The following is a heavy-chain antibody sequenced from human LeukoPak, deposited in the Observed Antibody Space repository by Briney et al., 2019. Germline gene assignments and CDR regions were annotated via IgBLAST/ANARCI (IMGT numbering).Heavy chain of an antibody. D-gene: IGHD2-21*02. CDR2: MYHRGGPN. J-gene: IGHJ4*02. CDR3: AKDMYCGGDCLDS. V-gene: IGHV4-38-2*02. Sequence: SETLSLTCTVSGYSISSGYYWGWLRQPPGKGLEWIGRMYHRGGPNYYNPSLKSRVTISVDMSKNQFPLKLSSVTAADTAVYYCAKDMYCGGDCLDSWGQGTLVTVSS. CDR1: GYSISSGYY.